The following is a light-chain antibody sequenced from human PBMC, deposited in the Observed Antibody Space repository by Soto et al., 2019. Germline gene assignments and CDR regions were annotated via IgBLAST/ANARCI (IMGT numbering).Light chain of an antibody. J-gene: IGLJ3*02. CDR1: SSNIGAGYD. CDR3: QSYDSRLWV. V-gene: IGLV1-40*01. Sequence: QSVVTQPPSVSGAPGQRVTISCTGSSSNIGAGYDVHWYQQLPGTAPKLLIYGNSNRPSGVPDRFSGSKSGTSASLAITGLQAEDEADYYCQSYDSRLWVFGGGTKLTVL. CDR2: GNS.